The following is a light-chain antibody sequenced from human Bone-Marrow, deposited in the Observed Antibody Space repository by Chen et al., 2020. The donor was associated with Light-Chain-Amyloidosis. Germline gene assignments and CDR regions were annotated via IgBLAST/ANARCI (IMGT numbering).Light chain of an antibody. CDR2: GSS. CDR3: PQYGTSPLT. CDR1: HTISSNY. Sequence: EIVLTQSQGTLSLSPGEVAKLSCRASHTISSNYLTWYQQKFGQATRLRIYGSSSMATGIPDRFTGSGSGTDFTLTINRLEPEDFAMYFCPQYGTSPLTFGGGTKVE. V-gene: IGKV3-20*01. J-gene: IGKJ4*01.